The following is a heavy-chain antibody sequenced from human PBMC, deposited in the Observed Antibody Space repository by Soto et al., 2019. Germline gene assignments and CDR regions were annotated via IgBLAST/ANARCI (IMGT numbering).Heavy chain of an antibody. CDR2: INPSGGST. CDR3: ARDGDVDTAMVGFDY. Sequence: ASVKVSCTASGYTFTSYYMHWVRQAPGQGLEWMGIINPSGGSTSYAQKFQGRVTMTRDTSTSTVYMELSSLRSEDTAVYYCARDGDVDTAMVGFDYWGQGTLVTVSS. D-gene: IGHD5-18*01. V-gene: IGHV1-46*01. CDR1: GYTFTSYY. J-gene: IGHJ4*02.